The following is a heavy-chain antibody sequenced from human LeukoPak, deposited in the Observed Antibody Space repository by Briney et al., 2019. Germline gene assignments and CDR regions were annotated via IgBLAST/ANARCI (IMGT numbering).Heavy chain of an antibody. D-gene: IGHD5-12*01. Sequence: ASVKVSCKASGYTFTSYGISWVRQAPGQGLEWMGWMNPNSGNTGYAQKFQGRVTMTRNTSISTAYMELSSLRSEDTAVYYCARWSEDIVATISNGMDVWGQGTTVTVSS. CDR2: MNPNSGNT. CDR3: ARWSEDIVATISNGMDV. V-gene: IGHV1-8*02. CDR1: GYTFTSYG. J-gene: IGHJ6*02.